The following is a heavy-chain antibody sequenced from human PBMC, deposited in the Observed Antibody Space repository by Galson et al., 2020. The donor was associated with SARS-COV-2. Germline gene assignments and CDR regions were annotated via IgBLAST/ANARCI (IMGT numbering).Heavy chain of an antibody. J-gene: IGHJ4*02. CDR3: TREGASGSYYY. D-gene: IGHD1-26*01. V-gene: IGHV3-49*03. CDR2: IRSKTYGGTT. CDR1: GFTFGDYA. Sequence: SLRLSCTGSGFTFGDYAVSWFRQTPGKGLEWVGFIRSKTYGGTTEYAASVKGRFTISRDDSKSIAYLQMNSLKTEDTAVYYCTREGASGSYYYGGQGTLVTVSS.